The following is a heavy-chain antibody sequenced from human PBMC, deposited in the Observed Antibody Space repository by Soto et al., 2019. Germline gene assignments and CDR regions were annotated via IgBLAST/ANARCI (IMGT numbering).Heavy chain of an antibody. V-gene: IGHV1-2*07. D-gene: IGHD2-8*01. CDR1: GYSFTDHY. Sequence: QVQTVQSGADVKRPGASVKVSCKATGYSFTDHYIHWLSPAPGQSLEWMVWINPYSGGTHFARKFQDRVTMARDTSVSTAYMQLSTLNSDDTAVYYGERTKYGVTDFDSWGQGTVVTV. CDR2: INPYSGGT. J-gene: IGHJ4*02. CDR3: ERTKYGVTDFDS.